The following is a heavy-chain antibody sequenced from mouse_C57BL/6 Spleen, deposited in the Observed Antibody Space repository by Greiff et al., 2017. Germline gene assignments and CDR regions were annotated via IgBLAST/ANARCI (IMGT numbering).Heavy chain of an antibody. D-gene: IGHD2-3*01. CDR2: INPNYGTT. CDR1: GYSFTDYN. V-gene: IGHV1-39*01. J-gene: IGHJ4*01. CDR3: ARSWLLPYYYAMDY. Sequence: VQLKQSGPELVKPGASVKISCKASGYSFTDYNMNWVKQSNGKSLEWIGVINPNYGTTSYNQKFKGKATLTVDQSSSTAYMQLNSLTSEDSAVYYCARSWLLPYYYAMDYWGQGTSVTVSS.